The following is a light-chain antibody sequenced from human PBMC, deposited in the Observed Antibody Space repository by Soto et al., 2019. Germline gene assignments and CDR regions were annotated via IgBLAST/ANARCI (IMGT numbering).Light chain of an antibody. CDR3: QQYGSSPRIT. V-gene: IGKV3-20*01. Sequence: EIVLTQSPGTLSLSPGERATLSCRASQRVSSNYLAWYQQKPGQAPRLLIYGASSRATGIPDRFSGSGSGKDFSLTISRLEPEDFAVYYCQQYGSSPRITFGQGTRLEIK. J-gene: IGKJ5*01. CDR1: QRVSSNY. CDR2: GAS.